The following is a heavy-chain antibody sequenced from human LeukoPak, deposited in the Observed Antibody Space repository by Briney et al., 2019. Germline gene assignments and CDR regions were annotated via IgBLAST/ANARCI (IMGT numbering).Heavy chain of an antibody. CDR1: GDSVSSSHW. Sequence: SETLSLTCAVSGDSVSSSHWWSWVRPFPGKGLEWIGEIYHSGNTNYNPSLKSRVAISLDKSSNQFSLRLTSVTAADTAMYFCAREEMPGKFDYWGQGILVTVSS. CDR2: IYHSGNT. J-gene: IGHJ4*02. CDR3: AREEMPGKFDY. D-gene: IGHD1-26*01. V-gene: IGHV4-4*02.